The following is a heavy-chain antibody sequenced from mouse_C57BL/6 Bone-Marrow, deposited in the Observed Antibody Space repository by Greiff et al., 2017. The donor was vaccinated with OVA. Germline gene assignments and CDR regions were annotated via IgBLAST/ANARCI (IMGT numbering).Heavy chain of an antibody. D-gene: IGHD1-2*01. CDR3: ARIGWDYCDY. CDR2: IYPRSGNT. J-gene: IGHJ2*01. CDR1: GYTFTSYG. Sequence: VKLQESGAELARPGASVKLSCKASGYTFTSYGISWVKQRTGQGLEWIGEIYPRSGNTYYNEKFKGKATLTADKSSSTAYMELRSLTSEDSAVYFCARIGWDYCDYWGQGTTLTVSS. V-gene: IGHV1-81*01.